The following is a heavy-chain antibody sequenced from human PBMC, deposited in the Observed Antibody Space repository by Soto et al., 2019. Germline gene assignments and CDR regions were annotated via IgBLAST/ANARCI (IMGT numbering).Heavy chain of an antibody. CDR1: GGTFSSYA. V-gene: IGHV1-69*13. CDR2: IIPIFHTA. D-gene: IGHD3-10*01. Sequence: GASVKVSCKDSGGTFSSYAISWVRQAPGQGLEWMGGIIPIFHTANYAQRFQGRATITADESTSTAYMELSSLRSEDTAVYYCARDQVLLWFGESPVGMDVWGQGTTVTVSS. J-gene: IGHJ6*02. CDR3: ARDQVLLWFGESPVGMDV.